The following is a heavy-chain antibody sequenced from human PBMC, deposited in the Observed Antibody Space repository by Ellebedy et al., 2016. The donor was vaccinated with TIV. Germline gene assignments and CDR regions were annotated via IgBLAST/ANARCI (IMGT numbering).Heavy chain of an antibody. J-gene: IGHJ4*02. D-gene: IGHD2-15*01. CDR1: GFTFSSYS. CDR2: IRSSSSTI. V-gene: IGHV3-48*01. CDR3: ATGYCSGGSCYSYRYYFDY. Sequence: GESLKISCAASGFTFSSYSMNWVRQAPGTGLEWVSYIRSSSSTIYYADSVKGRFTISRDNAKNSLYLQMNSLRAEDTAVYYCATGYCSGGSCYSYRYYFDYWGQGTLVTVSS.